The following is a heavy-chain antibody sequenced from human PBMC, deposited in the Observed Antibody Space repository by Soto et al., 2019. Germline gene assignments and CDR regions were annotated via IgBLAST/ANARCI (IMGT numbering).Heavy chain of an antibody. V-gene: IGHV3-7*01. CDR1: AFSLSIYW. CDR3: ATTAAAAASY. Sequence: WGWLLLPGVLGAFSLSIYWRGWVRQPPGKGLVWVANIEEDGSTKFYAGSVKGRFTISRDNAKNSLFLQMNSLRPEHTAVYYCATTAAAAASYWGQGTLVTVSS. CDR2: IEEDGSTK. J-gene: IGHJ4*02. D-gene: IGHD6-13*01.